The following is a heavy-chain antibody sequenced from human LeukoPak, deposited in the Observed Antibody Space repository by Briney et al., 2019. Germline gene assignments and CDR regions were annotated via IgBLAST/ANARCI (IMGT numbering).Heavy chain of an antibody. Sequence: TSETLSLTCTVSGGSISGSSFWWGWIRRPPGKGLEWIGRIYTSGSTNYNPSLKSRVTISVDASKNQFSLKLSSVTAADTAVYYCAKGYSSSWVYWGQGTLVTVSS. J-gene: IGHJ4*02. CDR2: IYTSGST. V-gene: IGHV4-61*02. CDR3: AKGYSSSWVY. CDR1: GGSISGSSFW. D-gene: IGHD6-13*01.